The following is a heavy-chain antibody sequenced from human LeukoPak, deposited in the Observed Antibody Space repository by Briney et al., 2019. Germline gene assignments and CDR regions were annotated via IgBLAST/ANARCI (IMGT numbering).Heavy chain of an antibody. CDR2: IYYGGGT. D-gene: IGHD4-17*01. J-gene: IGHJ5*01. CDR3: ARERGDYDSDNWFDS. Sequence: SETLSLTCTVSGASIVSYFWSWIRQPPGKGLEWIGYIYYGGGTNYNPSFESRITISVDTSKNRISLNLTSVTASDTAIYYCARERGDYDSDNWFDSWGQGTLVTVSS. CDR1: GASIVSYF. V-gene: IGHV4-59*01.